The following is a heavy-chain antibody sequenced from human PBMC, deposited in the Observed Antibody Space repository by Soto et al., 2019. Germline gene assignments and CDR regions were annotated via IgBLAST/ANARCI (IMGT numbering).Heavy chain of an antibody. J-gene: IGHJ4*02. D-gene: IGHD2-8*01. V-gene: IGHV2-5*02. CDR3: AHRRDFGTNSYFDY. CDR2: IYWDDDK. Sequence: SGPTLVNPTQTLTLTCTFSGFSLSSNRVAVGWIRQPPGKALEWLALIYWDDDKRYSPSLKSRLTITKDTSKNQVVLTMTNLDPVDTATYLCAHRRDFGTNSYFDYWGQGTLVTVS. CDR1: GFSLSSNRVA.